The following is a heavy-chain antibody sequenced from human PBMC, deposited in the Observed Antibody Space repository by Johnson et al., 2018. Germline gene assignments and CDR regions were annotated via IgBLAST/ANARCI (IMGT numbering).Heavy chain of an antibody. Sequence: VQLVQSGGGVVQPGRSLRLSCAASGFTFDDYAMHWVRQAPGKGLEWVSGISWNSGSIGYADSVKGRFTISRDNAKNSLYLQMNSLRAEDTAVYYCAGFGEDYYYYYMDVWGKGTTVTVSS. CDR2: ISWNSGSI. J-gene: IGHJ6*03. CDR1: GFTFDDYA. V-gene: IGHV3-9*01. D-gene: IGHD3-10*01. CDR3: AGFGEDYYYYYMDV.